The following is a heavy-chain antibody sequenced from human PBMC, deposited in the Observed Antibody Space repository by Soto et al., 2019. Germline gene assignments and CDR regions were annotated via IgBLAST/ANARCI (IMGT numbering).Heavy chain of an antibody. CDR1: WGTIFNFY. V-gene: IGHV4-59*01. D-gene: IGHD5-18*01. CDR3: ARRGYSSGIGY. CDR2: IYYSGTT. Sequence: VILPHPKSVFWGTIFNFYCSWIRQNTEKGLEWSGYIYYSGTTHYNPSLQSRVTISVDTSNNQFSLKLPSVTAADTVLYYCARRGYSSGIGYWGQGTQVPLSS. J-gene: IGHJ4*02.